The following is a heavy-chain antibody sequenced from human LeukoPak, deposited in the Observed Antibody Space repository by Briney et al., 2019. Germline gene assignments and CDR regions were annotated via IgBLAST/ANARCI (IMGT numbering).Heavy chain of an antibody. CDR2: IYYSGST. CDR3: ARQTPLAAAGPYYYYGMDV. Sequence: SETLSLTCTVSGGSISSSSYYWGWIRQPPGKGLEWIGSIYYSGSTYYNPSLKRLFTISVDTSKNQFSLKLSSVTAADTAVCYCARQTPLAAAGPYYYYGMDVWGQGTTVTVSS. CDR1: GGSISSSSYY. V-gene: IGHV4-39*01. D-gene: IGHD6-13*01. J-gene: IGHJ6*02.